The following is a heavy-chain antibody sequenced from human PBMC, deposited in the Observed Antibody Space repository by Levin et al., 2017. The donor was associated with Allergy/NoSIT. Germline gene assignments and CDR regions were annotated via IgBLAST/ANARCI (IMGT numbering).Heavy chain of an antibody. V-gene: IGHV1-69*04. J-gene: IGHJ4*02. CDR3: ARWVVPAATTSFGYFDY. Sequence: PVASVKVSCKASGGTFSSYAISWVRQAPGQGLEWMGRIIPILGIANYAQKFQGRVTITADKSTSTAYMELSSLRSEDTAVYYCARWVVPAATTSFGYFDYWGQGTLVTVSS. CDR2: IIPILGIA. D-gene: IGHD2-2*01. CDR1: GGTFSSYA.